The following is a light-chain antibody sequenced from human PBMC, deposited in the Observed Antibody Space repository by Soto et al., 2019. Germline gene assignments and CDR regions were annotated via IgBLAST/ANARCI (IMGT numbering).Light chain of an antibody. CDR2: END. V-gene: IGLV1-51*02. CDR1: SPNIGSNY. CDR3: GTWDSSLSAHV. J-gene: IGLJ1*01. Sequence: QSVLTQPTSVSAAPGQKVTISCSGSSPNIGSNYVSWYQQVPGTAPKLLIYENDKRPSGIPDRFSGSKSGTSATLGVTGLQIGDEADYYCGTWDSSLSAHVFATGTKVTVL.